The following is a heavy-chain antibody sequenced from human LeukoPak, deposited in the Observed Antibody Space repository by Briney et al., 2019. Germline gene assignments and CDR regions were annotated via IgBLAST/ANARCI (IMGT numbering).Heavy chain of an antibody. D-gene: IGHD6-6*01. CDR2: ISYDGSNK. Sequence: GGSLRLSCAASGFTFSSYGMHWVRQAPGKGLEWVAVISYDGSNKYYADSVKGRFTISRDNSKNTLYLQMNSLRAEDTAVYYCARDRGYSSSPLRDFDYWGQGTLVTVSS. CDR3: ARDRGYSSSPLRDFDY. J-gene: IGHJ4*02. V-gene: IGHV3-30*03. CDR1: GFTFSSYG.